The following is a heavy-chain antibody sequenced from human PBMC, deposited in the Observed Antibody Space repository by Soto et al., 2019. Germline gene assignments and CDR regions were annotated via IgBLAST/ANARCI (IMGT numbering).Heavy chain of an antibody. Sequence: SETLSLTCAVYGGSFSGYYRSWIRQPPGKGLEWIGSIYYSGSTNYNPSLKSRVTISVDTSKNQFSLKLTSVTAADAAVYYCARHQAGPFDYWGQGTLVTVSS. J-gene: IGHJ4*02. CDR1: GGSFSGYY. CDR3: ARHQAGPFDY. CDR2: IYYSGST. V-gene: IGHV4-34*01. D-gene: IGHD6-13*01.